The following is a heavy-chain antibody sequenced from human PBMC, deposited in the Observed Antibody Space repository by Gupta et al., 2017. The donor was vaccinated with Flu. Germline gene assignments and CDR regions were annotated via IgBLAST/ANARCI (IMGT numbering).Heavy chain of an antibody. CDR3: ARVGAVAEFDY. CDR1: GFTFSSYE. CDR2: ISSSGSTI. Sequence: EVQLVESGGGLVQPGGSLRLSCAASGFTFSSYEMNWVRQAPGKGLEWVSYISSSGSTIYYADSVKGRFTISRDNAKNSLYLQMNSLRAEDTAVYYCARVGAVAEFDYWGQGTLVTVSS. J-gene: IGHJ4*02. D-gene: IGHD6-19*01. V-gene: IGHV3-48*03.